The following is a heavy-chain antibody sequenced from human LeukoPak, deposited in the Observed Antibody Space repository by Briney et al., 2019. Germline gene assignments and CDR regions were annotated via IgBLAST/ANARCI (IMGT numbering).Heavy chain of an antibody. CDR3: AGAPGTTERSGYSDGLYGY. D-gene: IGHD5-18*01. J-gene: IGHJ4*02. Sequence: ASVKVSCKASGYTFTGYYMHWVRQAPGQGLEWMGRINPNSGGTNYAQKFQGRVTMTRDTSISTAYMELSRLRSDDTAVYYCAGAPGTTERSGYSDGLYGYWGQGTLVTVSS. V-gene: IGHV1-2*06. CDR2: INPNSGGT. CDR1: GYTFTGYY.